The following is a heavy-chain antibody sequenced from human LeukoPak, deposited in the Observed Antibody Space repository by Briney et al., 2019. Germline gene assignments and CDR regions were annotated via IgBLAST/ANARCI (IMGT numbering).Heavy chain of an antibody. J-gene: IGHJ6*02. CDR3: ARGYSYGFDYYGMDV. D-gene: IGHD5-18*01. Sequence: ASVKVSCKASGYTFTGYYMHWVRQAPGQGLEWMGWINPNSGGTNYAQKFQGRVTMTRDTSISTAYMELSRLRSDDTAVYYWARGYSYGFDYYGMDVWGQGTTVTVSS. CDR1: GYTFTGYY. V-gene: IGHV1-2*02. CDR2: INPNSGGT.